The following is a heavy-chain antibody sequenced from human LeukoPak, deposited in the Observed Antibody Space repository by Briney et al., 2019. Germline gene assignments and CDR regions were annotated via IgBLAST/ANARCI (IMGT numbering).Heavy chain of an antibody. Sequence: PGGSLRLSCAASGFNFSSYSMNWVRQAPGKGLEWVANIKQDGGEKYYVDSVKDRFTISRDNAKNSLYLQMNSLRAEDTAVYYCASAGYSSGWQDNWFDPWGQGTLVTVSS. CDR2: IKQDGGEK. J-gene: IGHJ5*02. CDR3: ASAGYSSGWQDNWFDP. CDR1: GFNFSSYS. V-gene: IGHV3-7*01. D-gene: IGHD6-19*01.